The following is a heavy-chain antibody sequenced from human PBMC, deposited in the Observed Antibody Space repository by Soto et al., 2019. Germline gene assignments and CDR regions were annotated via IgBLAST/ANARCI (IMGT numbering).Heavy chain of an antibody. CDR1: GYTFTGYG. Sequence: ASVKVSCKASGYTFTGYGISWVRQAPGQGLEWMGWISAYNGNTNYAQKLQGRVTMTTDTSTSTAYMELRSLRSDDTAVYYCARYCSGGSCYSGAVDYWGQGTLVTVSS. D-gene: IGHD2-15*01. CDR3: ARYCSGGSCYSGAVDY. CDR2: ISAYNGNT. V-gene: IGHV1-18*04. J-gene: IGHJ4*02.